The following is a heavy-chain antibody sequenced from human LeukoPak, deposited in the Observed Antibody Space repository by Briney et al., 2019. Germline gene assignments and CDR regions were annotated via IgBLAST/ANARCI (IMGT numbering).Heavy chain of an antibody. Sequence: SETLSLTCTVSGVSISRGSHYWSWIRHPAGKGLEWIGRIHTIGNTNYSPSLWRPVTISVDTSKNQFSLRLHAVTAADAAVYYCAKDRSYYSDTGTDYWGRGALVTVS. D-gene: IGHD3-22*01. CDR3: AKDRSYYSDTGTDY. CDR2: IHTIGNT. J-gene: IGHJ4*02. V-gene: IGHV4-61*02. CDR1: GVSISRGSHY.